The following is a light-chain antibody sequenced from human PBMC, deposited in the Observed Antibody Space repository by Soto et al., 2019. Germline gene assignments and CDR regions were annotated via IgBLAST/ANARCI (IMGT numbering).Light chain of an antibody. V-gene: IGLV1-47*02. CDR1: SSNIGSNH. CDR2: TNN. J-gene: IGLJ3*02. CDR3: AAWDDSLSGGV. Sequence: QSVLIQPRSASGTPGQRVIISCSGSSSNIGSNHVYWYQQFPGTAPKLLSYTNNQRPSGVPDRFSGSKSDTSASLALSGLRSEDEADYYCAAWDDSLSGGVFGGGTKLTVL.